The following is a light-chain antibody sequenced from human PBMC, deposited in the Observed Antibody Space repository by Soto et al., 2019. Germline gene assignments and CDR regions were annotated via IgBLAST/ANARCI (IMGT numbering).Light chain of an antibody. CDR1: QSVSSN. J-gene: IGKJ4*01. CDR2: GAS. CDR3: QQYKDWPFT. V-gene: IGKV3-15*01. Sequence: EIVMTQSPATLSVSPGERATLSCRASQSVSSNLAWYQQKPGQAPRFLMYGASTRATGIPARFSGSGSGTDFTLTISRLEPEDFAVYYCQQYKDWPFTFGGGTKV.